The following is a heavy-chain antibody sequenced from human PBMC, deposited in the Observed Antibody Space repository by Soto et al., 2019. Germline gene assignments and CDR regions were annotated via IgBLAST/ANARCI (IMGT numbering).Heavy chain of an antibody. CDR2: VSNSGGST. V-gene: IGHV3-23*01. D-gene: IGHD2-15*01. CDR3: ARYCIGGSCYYAFDL. CDR1: GFSFISYS. J-gene: IGHJ3*01. Sequence: EVQLLESGGGLVQPGGTLRVSCAASGFSFISYSMSWVRQAPGKGLEWVSAVSNSGGSTYYADSVKGRFTISRDNSKNALYLQLNSLRAEDTAVYWCARYCIGGSCYYAFDLLGQGTMVTVSS.